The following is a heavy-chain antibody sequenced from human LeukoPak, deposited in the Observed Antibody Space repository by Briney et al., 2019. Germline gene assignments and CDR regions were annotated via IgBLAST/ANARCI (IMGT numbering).Heavy chain of an antibody. CDR2: ISGSGGST. CDR1: GFTFSSYA. J-gene: IGHJ6*02. CDR3: AKRHGVFTPCYSVWTV. D-gene: IGHD3-16*01. V-gene: IGHV3-23*01. Sequence: QPGGSLRLSCAASGFTFSSYAMSWVRQAPGKGLEWVSAISGSGGSTYYADSVKGRFTISRDNSKNTLYLQMNSLRAEDTAVYYWAKRHGVFTPCYSVWTVWGQGTTLTASS.